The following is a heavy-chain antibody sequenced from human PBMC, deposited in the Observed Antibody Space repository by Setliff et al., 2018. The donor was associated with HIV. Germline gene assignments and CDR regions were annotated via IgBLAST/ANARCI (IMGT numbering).Heavy chain of an antibody. CDR2: IRSSSGTI. D-gene: IGHD3-10*01. Sequence: PGGSLRLSCAASGFTFSSYEMNWVRQAPGKGLEWVSYIRSSSGTIFYADSVRGRFTISRDNAKNSLYLQMNSLRVEDTAVYYCARDAITLIRGITAFDYWGQGTLVTVSS. J-gene: IGHJ4*02. V-gene: IGHV3-48*01. CDR3: ARDAITLIRGITAFDY. CDR1: GFTFSSYE.